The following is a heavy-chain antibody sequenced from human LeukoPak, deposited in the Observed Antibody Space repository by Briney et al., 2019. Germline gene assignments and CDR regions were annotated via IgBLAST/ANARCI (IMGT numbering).Heavy chain of an antibody. Sequence: GGSLRLSCEVSGFPVRSRYMTWVRQPPGKGLECVAVIYSGGTTYHIDSVKGRFTISRDISKSTMYLEMNNLRVEDTAMYYCASLEGGPSDGRWGQGTLVTVSS. CDR1: GFPVRSRY. D-gene: IGHD3-3*01. CDR2: IYSGGTT. V-gene: IGHV3-53*01. CDR3: ASLEGGPSDGR. J-gene: IGHJ4*02.